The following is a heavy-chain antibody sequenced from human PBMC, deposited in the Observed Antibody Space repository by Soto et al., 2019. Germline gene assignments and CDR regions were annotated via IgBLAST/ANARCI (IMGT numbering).Heavy chain of an antibody. J-gene: IGHJ6*02. D-gene: IGHD6-6*01. Sequence: PSDTMSLTCTVSGGSISSSRYYWGWIRQPPGKGLEWIGSFYYSGGTYYNPSLKRRVTISVDTSKNQFSLKLSSVTAADTAVYYCARLRAARQYYYYGMDVWGQGTTVTVSS. CDR2: FYYSGGT. CDR1: GGSISSSRYY. V-gene: IGHV4-39*01. CDR3: ARLRAARQYYYYGMDV.